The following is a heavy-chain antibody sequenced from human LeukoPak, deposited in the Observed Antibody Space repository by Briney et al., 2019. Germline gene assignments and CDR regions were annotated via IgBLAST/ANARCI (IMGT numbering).Heavy chain of an antibody. Sequence: ASVKVSCTASGYTFTSYDINWVRQAPGQGLEWMGWMNPNSGNTGYAQKFQGRVTMTRNTSISTAYMELSGLRSEDTAVYYCAREGVGWFDPWGQGTLVTVSS. V-gene: IGHV1-8*01. D-gene: IGHD2-15*01. J-gene: IGHJ5*02. CDR3: AREGVGWFDP. CDR1: GYTFTSYD. CDR2: MNPNSGNT.